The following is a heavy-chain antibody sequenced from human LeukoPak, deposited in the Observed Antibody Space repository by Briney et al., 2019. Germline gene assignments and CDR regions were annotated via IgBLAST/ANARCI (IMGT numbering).Heavy chain of an antibody. CDR3: GRDTGVYGYVDY. V-gene: IGHV4-30-4*01. J-gene: IGHJ4*02. D-gene: IGHD7-27*01. Sequence: SETLSLNCTVSGGSISSGDYYWSWIRQPPGKGLEWIGYIYYSGSTYYNPSLKSRVTISVDTSKNQFSLKLNSVTAADTAVYYCGRDTGVYGYVDYWGQGTLVTVSS. CDR2: IYYSGST. CDR1: GGSISSGDYY.